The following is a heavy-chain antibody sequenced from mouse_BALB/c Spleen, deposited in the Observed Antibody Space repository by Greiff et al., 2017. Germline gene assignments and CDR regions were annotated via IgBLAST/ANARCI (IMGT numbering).Heavy chain of an antibody. CDR2: ISSGSSTI. Sequence: EVHLVESGGGLVQPGGSLKLSCAASGFTFSSFGMHWVRQAPEKGLEWVAYISSGSSTIYYADTVKGRFTISRDNPKNTLFLQMTSLRSEDTAMYYCARGDLYYAMDYWGQGTSVTVSS. D-gene: IGHD3-3*01. V-gene: IGHV5-17*02. CDR1: GFTFSSFG. J-gene: IGHJ4*01. CDR3: ARGDLYYAMDY.